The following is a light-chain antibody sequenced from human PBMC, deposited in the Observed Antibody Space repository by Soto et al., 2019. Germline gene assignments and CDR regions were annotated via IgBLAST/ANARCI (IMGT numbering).Light chain of an antibody. J-gene: IGKJ5*01. CDR3: QQRSNWPLIT. Sequence: EIVLAQSPATLSLSPGEIATLSCRASQSVSSYLAWYQQKPGRAPRLLIYDASNRATGIPARFSGSGSGTDFTLTISSLEPEDFAVYYCQQRSNWPLITFGQGTRLEIK. CDR1: QSVSSY. CDR2: DAS. V-gene: IGKV3-11*01.